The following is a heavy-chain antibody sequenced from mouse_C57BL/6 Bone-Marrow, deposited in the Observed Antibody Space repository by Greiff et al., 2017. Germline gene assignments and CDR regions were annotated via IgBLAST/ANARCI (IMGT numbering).Heavy chain of an antibody. CDR3: ARRHYYDDYYAMDY. J-gene: IGHJ4*01. Sequence: EVKLVESGGDLVKPGGSLKLSCAASGFTFSSYGMSWVRQTPDQRLEWVATISRGGSYTYYTDSVKGRFTISRDNAKNTLYLQMSSLNSEDTAMYYCARRHYYDDYYAMDYWGQGTSVTVSS. D-gene: IGHD1-1*01. CDR2: ISRGGSYT. CDR1: GFTFSSYG. V-gene: IGHV5-6*02.